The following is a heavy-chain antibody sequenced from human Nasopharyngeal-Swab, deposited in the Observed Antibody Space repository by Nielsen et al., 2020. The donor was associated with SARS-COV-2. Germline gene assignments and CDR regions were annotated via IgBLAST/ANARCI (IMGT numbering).Heavy chain of an antibody. J-gene: IGHJ4*02. CDR3: AKDLILGPPDYFDY. CDR2: INSDGSST. D-gene: IGHD1-26*01. CDR1: GFTFSSYW. V-gene: IGHV3-74*01. Sequence: GSLKISCAASGFTFSSYWMHWVRQAPGKGLVWVSRINSDGSSTSYADSVKGRFTISRDNARNTLYLQMNSLRTEDTAVYFCAKDLILGPPDYFDYWGRGTLVTVSS.